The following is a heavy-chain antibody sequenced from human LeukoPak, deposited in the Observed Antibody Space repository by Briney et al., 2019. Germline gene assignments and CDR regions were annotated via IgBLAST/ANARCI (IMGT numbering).Heavy chain of an antibody. V-gene: IGHV4-59*01. D-gene: IGHD5-24*01. CDR2: IYDSGTT. Sequence: SETLSLTCTVSGGSISVSTWRSIRQSPGKGLEWIAYIYDSGTTNYHPTLKSRVTISIATSKNQFSLNLSSVTAGDTAVYYCARMERATTIPGYYFDYWGEGMLVTVSS. CDR1: GGSISVST. J-gene: IGHJ4*02. CDR3: ARMERATTIPGYYFDY.